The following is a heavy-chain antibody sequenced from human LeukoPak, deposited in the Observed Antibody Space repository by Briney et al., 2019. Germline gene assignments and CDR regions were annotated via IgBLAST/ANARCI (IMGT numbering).Heavy chain of an antibody. CDR3: ARGMSNFDY. J-gene: IGHJ4*02. Sequence: PSETLSLTCAVYGGSFSGYYWSWIRQPPGKGLEWIGEINHSGSTNYNPSLKSRVTISVDTSKNQFSLKLSSATAADTAVYYCARGMSNFDYWGQGTLVTVSS. CDR2: INHSGST. D-gene: IGHD5/OR15-5a*01. V-gene: IGHV4-34*01. CDR1: GGSFSGYY.